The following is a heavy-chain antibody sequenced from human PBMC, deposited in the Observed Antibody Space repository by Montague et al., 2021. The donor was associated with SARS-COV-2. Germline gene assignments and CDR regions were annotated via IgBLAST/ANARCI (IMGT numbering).Heavy chain of an antibody. CDR1: GDSVSSNAAA. V-gene: IGHV6-1*01. J-gene: IGHJ6*02. D-gene: IGHD6-13*01. Sequence: CAISGDSVSSNAAAWNWIRQSPSRGLEWLGRTYYRSTWYNDYAVSVTGRITINPDTSKNQFSLQLNSVTPEDTAVYYCARQLGSTSYALDVWGQGTTVTVSS. CDR3: ARQLGSTSYALDV. CDR2: TYYRSTWYN.